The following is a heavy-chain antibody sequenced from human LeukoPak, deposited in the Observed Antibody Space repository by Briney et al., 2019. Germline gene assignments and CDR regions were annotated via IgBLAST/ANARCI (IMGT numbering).Heavy chain of an antibody. CDR3: ATGGRWLQLLSFDY. V-gene: IGHV1-24*01. CDR1: GYTLTELS. CDR2: FDPEDGET. J-gene: IGHJ4*02. D-gene: IGHD5-24*01. Sequence: GASVKVSRKVSGYTLTELSMHWVRQAPGKGLEWMGGFDPEDGETIYAQKFQGRVTMTEDTSTDTAYMELSSLRSEDTAVYYCATGGRWLQLLSFDYWGQGTLVTVSS.